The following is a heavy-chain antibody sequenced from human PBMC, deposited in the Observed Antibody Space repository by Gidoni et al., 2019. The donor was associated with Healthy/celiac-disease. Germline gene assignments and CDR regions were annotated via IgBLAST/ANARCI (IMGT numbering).Heavy chain of an antibody. D-gene: IGHD2-2*02. CDR3: ARHLGCSSTSCYTGDLDYYYGMDV. CDR2: IYPGDSDT. Sequence: EVQLVQSGAEVKKPGESLKISCKGSGYSFTSYWIGWVRPMPGKGLEWMGIIYPGDSDTRYSPSFQGQVTISADKSISTAYLQWSSLKASDTAMYYCARHLGCSSTSCYTGDLDYYYGMDVWGQGTTVTVSS. CDR1: GYSFTSYW. V-gene: IGHV5-51*01. J-gene: IGHJ6*02.